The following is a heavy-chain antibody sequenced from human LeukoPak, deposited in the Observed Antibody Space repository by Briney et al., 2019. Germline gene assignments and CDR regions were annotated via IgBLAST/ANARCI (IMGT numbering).Heavy chain of an antibody. D-gene: IGHD6-19*01. J-gene: IGHJ4*02. CDR1: GYTFTGYY. Sequence: ASVKVSCKASGYTFTGYYMHWVRQAPGQGLEWMGWINPNSGGTNYAQKFQGRVTMTRDTSISTAYMELSRLRSDDTAVYYCASGDLAVAGEGHFDYWGQGTLVTVSS. CDR2: INPNSGGT. CDR3: ASGDLAVAGEGHFDY. V-gene: IGHV1-2*02.